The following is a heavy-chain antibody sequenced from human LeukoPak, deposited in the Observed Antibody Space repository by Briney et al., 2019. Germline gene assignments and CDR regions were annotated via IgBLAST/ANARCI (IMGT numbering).Heavy chain of an antibody. J-gene: IGHJ4*02. CDR1: GFTLGHAW. CDR2: IVSRADGGTT. CDR3: SKGCSGSFYRGSDYFDY. V-gene: IGHV3-15*04. Sequence: PGGSLRLSCAASGFTLGHAWMSWFRQAPGKGLEGVGRIVSRADGGTTDYAAPVKGRFIISRDDSKNMVYLQMNSLKTEDTGVYFCSKGCSGSFYRGSDYFDYWGQGILVTVSS. D-gene: IGHD1-26*01.